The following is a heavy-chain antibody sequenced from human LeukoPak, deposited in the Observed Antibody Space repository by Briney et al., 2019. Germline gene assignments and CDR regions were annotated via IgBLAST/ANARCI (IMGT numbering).Heavy chain of an antibody. CDR2: IRKDGSEK. D-gene: IGHD1-26*01. Sequence: GGSLRLSCAASGFTFSSHWMSWVRQAPGKGLEWVANIRKDGSEKNYVDSVKGRFTISRDNANNSLYLQMNSLRADDTALYYCARHWEGVESDAFDIWGQGTMVTVSS. V-gene: IGHV3-7*04. CDR3: ARHWEGVESDAFDI. J-gene: IGHJ3*02. CDR1: GFTFSSHW.